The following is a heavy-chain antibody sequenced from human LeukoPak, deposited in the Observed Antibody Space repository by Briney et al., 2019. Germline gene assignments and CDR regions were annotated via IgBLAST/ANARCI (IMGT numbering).Heavy chain of an antibody. Sequence: GGSLRLSCAASGFTFSNAWMSWVRQAPGKGLEWVGRIKSKTDGGTTDYAAPVKGRFTISRDNAKNSLYLQMSSLRAEETAVYYCARIAYADESMDAWGKGTTVTVSS. CDR3: ARIAYADESMDA. D-gene: IGHD2-21*01. CDR2: IKSKTDGGTT. V-gene: IGHV3-15*01. CDR1: GFTFSNAW. J-gene: IGHJ6*03.